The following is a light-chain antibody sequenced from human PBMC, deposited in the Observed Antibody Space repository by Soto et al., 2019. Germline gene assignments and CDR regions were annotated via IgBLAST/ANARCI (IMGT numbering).Light chain of an antibody. CDR3: QQYNGYPWT. J-gene: IGKJ1*01. CDR1: QSISSW. CDR2: EAS. Sequence: DIQMTQSPSTLSASVGDRVTITCRASQSISSWLAWYQQKPGKAPKLLIYEASRLESGVPSRFSGSGSGTEFTLTISSLQPDDFATYYCQQYNGYPWTFGQGTKVEIK. V-gene: IGKV1-5*03.